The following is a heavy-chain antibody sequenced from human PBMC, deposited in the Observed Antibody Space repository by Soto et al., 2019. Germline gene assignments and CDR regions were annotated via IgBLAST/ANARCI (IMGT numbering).Heavy chain of an antibody. J-gene: IGHJ4*02. Sequence: GESLKISCSASGFTFSLFAMHWVRQAPGKGLEYVSTISTNGGSTYYADSVKGRFTISRDNSKNAFYLQMSSLRPENTAVYYCVKDGFAGSYSFHYFDYWGQGTLVTVSS. CDR3: VKDGFAGSYSFHYFDY. CDR2: ISTNGGST. D-gene: IGHD1-26*01. V-gene: IGHV3-64D*06. CDR1: GFTFSLFA.